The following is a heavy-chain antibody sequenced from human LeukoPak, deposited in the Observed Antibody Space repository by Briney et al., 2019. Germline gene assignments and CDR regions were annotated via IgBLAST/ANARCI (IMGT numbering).Heavy chain of an antibody. V-gene: IGHV3-30-3*01. Sequence: TGGSLRLSCAASGFTFSSYAMHWVRQAPGKGLEWVAVISYDGSNKYYADSVKGRFTISRDNSKNTLYLQMNSLRAEDTAVYYCAREDGSQLDYWGRGTLVTVSS. J-gene: IGHJ4*02. CDR1: GFTFSSYA. CDR3: AREDGSQLDY. D-gene: IGHD1-26*01. CDR2: ISYDGSNK.